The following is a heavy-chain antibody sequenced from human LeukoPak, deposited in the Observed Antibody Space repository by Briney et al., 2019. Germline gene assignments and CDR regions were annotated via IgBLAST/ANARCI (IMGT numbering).Heavy chain of an antibody. CDR3: ARELSRLYGVDY. Sequence: GGSLRLSCAASGFTFSDYYMSWIGQAPGKGLEWVSYISSSGSTMYYADSVKGRFTISRDNAKNSLYLQMNSLRAEDTAVYYCARELSRLYGVDYWGQGTLVTVSS. D-gene: IGHD3-10*01. CDR1: GFTFSDYY. J-gene: IGHJ4*02. V-gene: IGHV3-11*01. CDR2: ISSSGSTM.